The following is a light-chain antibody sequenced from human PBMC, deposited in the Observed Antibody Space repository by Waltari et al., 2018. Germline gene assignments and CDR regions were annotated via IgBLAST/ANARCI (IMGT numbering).Light chain of an antibody. CDR2: GVN. Sequence: QSVLTQPPSVSGAPGQTVTISCTGSGSNIGAGYDVTWYQKRPGEAPKLLIYGVNTRPLGVPDRFSGSQSGTSASLAIRGLQAEDEADYYCQSYDPSVSVVFGGGTKLTVV. J-gene: IGLJ2*01. V-gene: IGLV1-40*01. CDR3: QSYDPSVSVV. CDR1: GSNIGAGYD.